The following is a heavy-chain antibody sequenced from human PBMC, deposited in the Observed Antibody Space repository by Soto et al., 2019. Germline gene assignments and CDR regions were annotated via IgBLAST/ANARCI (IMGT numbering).Heavy chain of an antibody. Sequence: PSQTLSLTFCVYAGPFSDYQWNWIRQSPGQGLEWIGEINHSGTTKYNPSLESRINLSVDTSKKQFSLKMFSVTAADTAIYYCARGWRFDPWGQGTQVTVSS. J-gene: IGHJ5*02. D-gene: IGHD1-1*01. CDR3: ARGWRFDP. CDR1: AGPFSDYQ. V-gene: IGHV4-34*01. CDR2: INHSGTT.